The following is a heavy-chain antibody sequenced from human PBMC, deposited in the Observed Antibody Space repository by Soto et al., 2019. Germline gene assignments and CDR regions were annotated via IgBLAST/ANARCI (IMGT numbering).Heavy chain of an antibody. Sequence: ASVKVSCKASGGTFSSYAISWVRQAPGQGLEWMGGIIPIFGTANYAQKFQGRVTITADKSTSTAYMELSSLRSEDTAVYNCARATPAGPSHYYYYYGMDVWGQGTTVTVSS. CDR2: IIPIFGTA. CDR3: ARATPAGPSHYYYYYGMDV. J-gene: IGHJ6*02. CDR1: GGTFSSYA. V-gene: IGHV1-69*06. D-gene: IGHD2-15*01.